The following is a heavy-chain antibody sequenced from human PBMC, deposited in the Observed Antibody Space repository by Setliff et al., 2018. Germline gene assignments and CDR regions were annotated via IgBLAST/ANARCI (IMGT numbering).Heavy chain of an antibody. Sequence: SCKASGYTLTKYYMHWVRQAPGKGLEWVAVIAYDGINKYYADSVKGRFTISRDNSKNTLYLQMNSLRAEDTAVYYCARDSKRDYNFWSGQGDYWGQGTLVTVSS. D-gene: IGHD3-3*01. CDR2: IAYDGINK. V-gene: IGHV3-30*01. CDR3: ARDSKRDYNFWSGQGDY. J-gene: IGHJ4*02. CDR1: GYTLTKYY.